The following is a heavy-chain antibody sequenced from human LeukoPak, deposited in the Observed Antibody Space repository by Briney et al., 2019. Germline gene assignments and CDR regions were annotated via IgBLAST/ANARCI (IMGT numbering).Heavy chain of an antibody. D-gene: IGHD6-13*01. CDR3: ARWGRYSSRGFDP. J-gene: IGHJ5*02. Sequence: SETLSLTCAVYGGSFSGYYWSWIRQPPGKGLDWIGEINHSGSTNYNPSLKSRVTISVDTSKNQFSLKLSSVTAADTAVYYCARWGRYSSRGFDPWGQGTLVTVSS. CDR2: INHSGST. CDR1: GGSFSGYY. V-gene: IGHV4-34*01.